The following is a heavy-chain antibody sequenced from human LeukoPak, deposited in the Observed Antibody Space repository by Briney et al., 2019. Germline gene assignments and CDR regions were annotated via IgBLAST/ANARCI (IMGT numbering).Heavy chain of an antibody. J-gene: IGHJ4*02. D-gene: IGHD6-13*01. Sequence: PGGSLRLSCAASGFPVSSNYMSWVRQAPGKGLEWVSVIYSGGSTYYADSVKGRFTISRDNSKNTLYLQMNSLRAEDTAVYYCAKDLIAAADKLSPEDYWGQGTLVTVSS. CDR1: GFPVSSNY. CDR2: IYSGGST. CDR3: AKDLIAAADKLSPEDY. V-gene: IGHV3-53*01.